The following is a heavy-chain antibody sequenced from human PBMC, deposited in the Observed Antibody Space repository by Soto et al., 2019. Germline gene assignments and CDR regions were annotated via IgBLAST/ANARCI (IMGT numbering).Heavy chain of an antibody. V-gene: IGHV3-23*01. CDR2: ISGSGGST. J-gene: IGHJ3*02. Sequence: SGGSLRLSCTASGFTFSSYAMSWVRQAPGKGLEWVSAISGSGGSTYYADSVKGRFTISRDNSKNTLYLQMNSLRAEDTAVYYCAKDRLSAVAGRDAFDIWGQGTMVTVSS. CDR1: GFTFSSYA. D-gene: IGHD6-19*01. CDR3: AKDRLSAVAGRDAFDI.